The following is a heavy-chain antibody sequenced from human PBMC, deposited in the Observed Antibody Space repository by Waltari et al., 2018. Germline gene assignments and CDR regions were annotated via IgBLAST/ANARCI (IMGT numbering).Heavy chain of an antibody. V-gene: IGHV3-53*01. Sequence: EVQLVESGGHLIQPGGSLRLSCAASSFNVSSYYMNWVRQAPGKGLEWVSIIYSGGSTYYADSVKGRFTISRDNSKNTVFLQMNSLRVDDTAVYYCARPVGNETWGQGTLVTVSS. CDR1: SFNVSSYY. CDR2: IYSGGST. J-gene: IGHJ5*02. CDR3: ARPVGNET. D-gene: IGHD1-26*01.